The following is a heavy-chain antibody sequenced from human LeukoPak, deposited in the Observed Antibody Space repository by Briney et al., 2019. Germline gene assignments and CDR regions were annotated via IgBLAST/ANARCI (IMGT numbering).Heavy chain of an antibody. Sequence: GGSLRLSCAASGFTFSSYSMNWVRQAPGKGLEWVSYISSSGSTIYYADSVKGRFTISRDNAKNSLYLQMNSLRAEDTAVYYCARSPSSSGNLWFDSWGQGTLVTVSS. J-gene: IGHJ5*01. CDR1: GFTFSSYS. V-gene: IGHV3-48*04. CDR2: ISSSGSTI. CDR3: ARSPSSSGNLWFDS. D-gene: IGHD3-10*01.